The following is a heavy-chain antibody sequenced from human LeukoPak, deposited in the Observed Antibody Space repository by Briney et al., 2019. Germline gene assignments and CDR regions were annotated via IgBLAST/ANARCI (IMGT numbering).Heavy chain of an antibody. CDR1: GYTFTGYY. J-gene: IGHJ6*02. CDR3: AREAQSVDYGMDV. CDR2: INPNSGGT. D-gene: IGHD2-21*01. Sequence: PWASVKVSCKASGYTFTGYYMHWVRQAPGQGLEWMGWINPNSGGTNYAQKFQGRVTMTRDTSISTAYMELSRPRSDDTAVYYCAREAQSVDYGMDVWGQGTTVTVSS. V-gene: IGHV1-2*02.